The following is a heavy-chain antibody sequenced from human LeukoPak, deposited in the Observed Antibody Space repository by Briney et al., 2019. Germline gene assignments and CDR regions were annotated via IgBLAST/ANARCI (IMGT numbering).Heavy chain of an antibody. CDR2: ISNSGST. V-gene: IGHV4-61*01. CDR3: ARSYYDFWSGSCYYYMDV. Sequence: PSETLSLTCTVSGDSVGSGSNYWGWIRQPPGKGLECIGYISNSGSTNYNPSLKSRVTISVDTSKNQLSLNLNSVTAADTAVYYCARSYYDFWSGSCYYYMDVWGKGTTVTVSS. D-gene: IGHD3-3*01. J-gene: IGHJ6*03. CDR1: GDSVGSGSNY.